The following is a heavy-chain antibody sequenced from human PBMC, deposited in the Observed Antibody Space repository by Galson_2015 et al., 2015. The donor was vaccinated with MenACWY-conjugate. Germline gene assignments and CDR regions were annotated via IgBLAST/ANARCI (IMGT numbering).Heavy chain of an antibody. CDR1: VFTFSDYD. D-gene: IGHD2-15*01. CDR3: ARAGGAAKEFDY. CDR2: IHSGGSSI. J-gene: IGHJ4*02. V-gene: IGHV3-11*01. Sequence: SLRLCCAASVFTFSDYDMCWLHQAPGKGLEWVSYIHSGGSSINHADFVKGRFTISRDNAKNSQYLQMNSLRAEDTAVYYCARAGGAAKEFDYWGQGTLVTVSS.